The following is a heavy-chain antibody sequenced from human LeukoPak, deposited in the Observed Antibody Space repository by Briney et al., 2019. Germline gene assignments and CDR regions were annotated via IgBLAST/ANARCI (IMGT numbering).Heavy chain of an antibody. D-gene: IGHD3-3*01. Sequence: SETLSLTCTVSGGSISSYYWSWIRQPPGKGLEWIGEINHSGSTNYNPSLRSRITISVDTSKNQFSLKLSSVTAADTAVYYCARRPIFGVVIIAKRRGSYFDYWGQGTLVTVSS. J-gene: IGHJ4*02. CDR1: GGSISSYY. CDR2: INHSGST. V-gene: IGHV4-34*01. CDR3: ARRPIFGVVIIAKRRGSYFDY.